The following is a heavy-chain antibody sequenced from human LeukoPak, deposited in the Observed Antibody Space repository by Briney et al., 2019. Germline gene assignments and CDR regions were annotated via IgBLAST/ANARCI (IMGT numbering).Heavy chain of an antibody. CDR1: GGSISSYY. V-gene: IGHV3-7*01. CDR2: IKQDGSEK. J-gene: IGHJ4*02. CDR3: LFTGTITMNFDY. Sequence: ETLSLTCTVSGGSISSYYWSWIRQPPGKGLEWVANIKQDGSEKYYVDSVKGRFTISRDNAKNSLYLQMNSLRAEDTAVYYCLFTGTITMNFDYWGQGTLVTVSS. D-gene: IGHD1-1*01.